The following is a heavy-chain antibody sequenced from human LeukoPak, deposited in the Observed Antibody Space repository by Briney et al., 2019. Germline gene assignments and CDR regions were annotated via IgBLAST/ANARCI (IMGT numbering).Heavy chain of an antibody. J-gene: IGHJ4*02. CDR1: GFTFSSYG. CDR2: ISYDGSNK. V-gene: IGHV3-30*18. D-gene: IGHD3-22*01. Sequence: GGSLRLSCAASGFTFSSYGMHWVRQAPGKGLEWVAVISYDGSNKYYADSVKGRFTISRDNSKNTLYLQMNSLRAEDTAVYYCAKEYYYDSSGYDYWGQGTPVTVSS. CDR3: AKEYYYDSSGYDY.